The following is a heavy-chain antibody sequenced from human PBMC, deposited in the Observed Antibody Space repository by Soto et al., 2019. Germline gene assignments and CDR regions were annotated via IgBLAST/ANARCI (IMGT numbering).Heavy chain of an antibody. CDR3: ARETLNPSQDPDAYYYYYYGMDV. CDR2: ISYDGSNK. J-gene: IGHJ6*02. CDR1: GFTFSSYA. Sequence: QVQLVESGGGVVQPGRSLRLSCAASGFTFSSYAMHWVRQAPGKGLEWVAVISYDGSNKYYADSVKGRFTISRDNSKNTLYLQMNSLRAEDTAVYYCARETLNPSQDPDAYYYYYYGMDVWGQGTTVTVSS. V-gene: IGHV3-30-3*01.